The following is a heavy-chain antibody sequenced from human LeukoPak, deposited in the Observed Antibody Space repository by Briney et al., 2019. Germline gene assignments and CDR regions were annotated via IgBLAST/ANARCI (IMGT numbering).Heavy chain of an antibody. V-gene: IGHV4-59*01. CDR2: IYYSGST. CDR3: ARIPSGWYQYFEY. CDR1: GGSISSYY. J-gene: IGHJ4*02. D-gene: IGHD6-19*01. Sequence: SETLSLTCTVSGGSISSYYWSWIRQPPGKGLEWIGYIYYSGSTNYNPSLKSRVTISVDTSKNQFSLKLSSVTAADTAVYYCARIPSGWYQYFEYWGQGTLVTVSS.